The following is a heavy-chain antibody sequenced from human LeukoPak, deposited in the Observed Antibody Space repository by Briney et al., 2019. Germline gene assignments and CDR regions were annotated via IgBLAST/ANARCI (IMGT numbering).Heavy chain of an antibody. CDR3: ARDRDTAMGL. CDR1: GFTFSNYA. Sequence: GGSLRLSCAASGFTFSNYAMHWVRQAPGKGLEWVAIISYDRNDKYYTDSVKGRFTISRDKSKNTLYLQMNSLRAEDTAAYYCARDRDTAMGLWGQGTLVTVSS. CDR2: ISYDRNDK. J-gene: IGHJ4*02. V-gene: IGHV3-30-3*01. D-gene: IGHD5-18*01.